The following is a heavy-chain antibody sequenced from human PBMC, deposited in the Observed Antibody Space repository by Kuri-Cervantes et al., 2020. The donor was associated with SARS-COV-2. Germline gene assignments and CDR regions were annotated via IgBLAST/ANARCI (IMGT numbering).Heavy chain of an antibody. CDR2: IIPIFGTA. D-gene: IGHD5-18*01. CDR1: GGTFSSYA. CDR3: ARLGYSYGPPFDY. V-gene: IGHV1-69*13. Sequence: SVKVSCKASGGTFSSYAISWVRQAPGQGLEWMGGIIPIFGTANYAQKFQGRVTITADESASTAYMELSGLRSEDTAVYYCARLGYSYGPPFDYWGQGTLVTVSS. J-gene: IGHJ4*02.